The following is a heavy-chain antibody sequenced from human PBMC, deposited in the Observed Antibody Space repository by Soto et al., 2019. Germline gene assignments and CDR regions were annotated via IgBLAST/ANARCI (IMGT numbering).Heavy chain of an antibody. V-gene: IGHV3-23*01. CDR3: AKGPYDYGDSYYYYYYGMDV. CDR2: ISGSGGST. D-gene: IGHD4-17*01. CDR1: GFTFSSYA. Sequence: GGSLRLSCAASGFTFSSYAMSWVRQAPGKGLEWVSAISGSGGSTYYADSVKGRFTISRDNSKNTLYLQMNSLRAEDTAVYYCAKGPYDYGDSYYYYYYGMDVWGQGTTVT. J-gene: IGHJ6*02.